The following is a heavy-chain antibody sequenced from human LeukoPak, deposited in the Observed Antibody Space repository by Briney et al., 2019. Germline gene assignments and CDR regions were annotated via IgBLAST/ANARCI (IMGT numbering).Heavy chain of an antibody. CDR1: GFTFSSYG. V-gene: IGHV3-33*01. CDR2: IWFDGSNK. CDR3: ARQEYGLHY. D-gene: IGHD3-10*01. J-gene: IGHJ4*02. Sequence: PGGSLRLSCAASGFTFSSYGMHWVRQGPGKGLEWVAVIWFDGSNKFYGDSVKGRLTVSRDNSRNTLYLQMNSLRAEDTAVYYCARQEYGLHYWGQGTLVTVSS.